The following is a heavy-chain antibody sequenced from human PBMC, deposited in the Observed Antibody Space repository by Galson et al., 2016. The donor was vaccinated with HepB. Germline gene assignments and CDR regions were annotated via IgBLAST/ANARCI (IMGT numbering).Heavy chain of an antibody. CDR3: AGGGRILWDGMDV. D-gene: IGHD2/OR15-2a*01. V-gene: IGHV3-7*01. J-gene: IGHJ6*02. CDR1: GFPFTTSA. CDR2: IKQDGSEK. Sequence: SLRLSCAASGFPFTTSALNWVRQAPGRGLEWVANIKQDGSEKYYVDSVKGRFTISRDDAKNSVYLQMNSLRAEDTALYYCAGGGRILWDGMDVWGQGTTVTVSS.